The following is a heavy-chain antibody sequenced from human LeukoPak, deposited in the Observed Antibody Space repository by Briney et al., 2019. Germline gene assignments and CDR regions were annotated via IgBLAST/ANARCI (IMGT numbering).Heavy chain of an antibody. CDR3: AKDHGGSFDY. V-gene: IGHV3-23*01. CDR1: GFTFGSSA. CDR2: FSRSGPDT. D-gene: IGHD1-26*01. Sequence: GGSLRLSCAASGFTFGSSAMSWVRQAPGKGPEWVSTFSRSGPDTYYADSVKGRFTISRDNSKNTLYLQMNSLRAEDTAVYYCAKDHGGSFDYWGQGTLVTVSS. J-gene: IGHJ4*02.